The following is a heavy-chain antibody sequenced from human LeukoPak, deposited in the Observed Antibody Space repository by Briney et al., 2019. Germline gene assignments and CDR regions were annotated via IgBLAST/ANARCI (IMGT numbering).Heavy chain of an antibody. D-gene: IGHD4-17*01. CDR3: VKDNYGDFRYSGMDV. J-gene: IGHJ6*02. Sequence: GGSLRLSCAASGFTFSSYAMSCVRQAPGKGLEWVSGISGSGSSTYYADSVKGRFTISRDNSKNTLYLQMNSLRAEDTAVYYCVKDNYGDFRYSGMDVWGQGTTFTVSS. CDR2: ISGSGSST. V-gene: IGHV3-23*01. CDR1: GFTFSSYA.